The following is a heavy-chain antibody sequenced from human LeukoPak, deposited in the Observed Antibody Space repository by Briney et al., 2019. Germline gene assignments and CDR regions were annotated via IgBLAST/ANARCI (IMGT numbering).Heavy chain of an antibody. V-gene: IGHV4-34*01. CDR3: ARDVRTVPYYYYGMDV. Sequence: SETVSLTCAVYGGSFSGYYWSWIRQPPGKGLEWIGEINHSGSTNYNPSLERRVSISVDTSKNQFSLKLSSVTAADTAVYYCARDVRTVPYYYYGMDVWGQRTTPTVSS. CDR1: GGSFSGYY. D-gene: IGHD4-17*01. CDR2: INHSGST. J-gene: IGHJ6*02.